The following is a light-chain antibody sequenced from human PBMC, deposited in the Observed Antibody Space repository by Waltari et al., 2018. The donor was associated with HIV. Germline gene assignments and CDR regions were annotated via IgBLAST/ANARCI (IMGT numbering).Light chain of an antibody. V-gene: IGLV2-14*03. CDR2: DVS. CDR3: SSYKSSPTLV. Sequence: QSALTQPASVSGSPGQSITISCTGTSSDIGAYTYVSWYHQQPGKAPQLIIYDVSDRPSGISDRFSGSKSGNTASLTISGLQAEDEGNYYCSSYKSSPTLVFGGGTKLTVL. CDR1: SSDIGAYTY. J-gene: IGLJ2*01.